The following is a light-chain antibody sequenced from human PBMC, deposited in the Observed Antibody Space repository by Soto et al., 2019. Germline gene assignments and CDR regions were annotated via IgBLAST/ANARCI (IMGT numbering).Light chain of an antibody. J-gene: IGLJ2*01. Sequence: QSALTQPASVSGSPGQSITISCTGTSSDVGAYNYVSWYQHYPGRAPKLMIYDVSNRPSGVSDRFSGSKSGSTASLTISGLQADDESDYSCSSYTSSNTVLFGGGTTLTVL. CDR1: SSDVGAYNY. CDR3: SSYTSSNTVL. CDR2: DVS. V-gene: IGLV2-14*03.